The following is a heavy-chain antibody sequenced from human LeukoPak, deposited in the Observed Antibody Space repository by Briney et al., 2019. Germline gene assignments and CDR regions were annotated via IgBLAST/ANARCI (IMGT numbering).Heavy chain of an antibody. CDR3: ASHFAGGATNVYYFDY. D-gene: IGHD1-26*01. CDR2: IYYSGST. Sequence: SQTLSLTCTVSGGSISSGDYYWSWIRQPPGKGLEWIGYIYYSGSTYYNPSLKSRVTISVDTSKNQFSLKLSSVTAADTAVYYCASHFAGGATNVYYFDYWGQGTLVTVSS. V-gene: IGHV4-30-4*01. CDR1: GGSISSGDYY. J-gene: IGHJ4*02.